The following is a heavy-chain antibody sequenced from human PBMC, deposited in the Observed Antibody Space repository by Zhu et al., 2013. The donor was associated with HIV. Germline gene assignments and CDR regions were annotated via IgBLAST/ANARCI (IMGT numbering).Heavy chain of an antibody. CDR1: GYTFTGYY. V-gene: IGHV1-8*02. CDR3: ARGSRPHYYGLDV. J-gene: IGHJ6*02. CDR2: MNPNSGNT. D-gene: IGHD1-1*01. Sequence: QVQLVQSGAEVKKPGASVKVSCKASGYTFTGYYMHWVRQAPGQGLEWMGWMNPNSGNTGYAQKFQGRVTMTRNTSISTAYMELRSLISEDTAVYYCARGSRPHYYGLDVWGQGTTVTVSS.